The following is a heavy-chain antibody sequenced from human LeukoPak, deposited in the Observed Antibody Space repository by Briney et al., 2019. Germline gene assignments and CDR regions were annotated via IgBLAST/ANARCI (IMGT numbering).Heavy chain of an antibody. Sequence: PGGSLRLSCAASGFTFSSYAMHWVRQAPGKGLEWVAVISYDGSNKYYADSVKGRFTISRDNSKNTLYLQMNSLRAEDTAVYYCARGPRANHFNWFDPWGQGTLVTVSS. CDR3: ARGPRANHFNWFDP. J-gene: IGHJ5*02. D-gene: IGHD1-26*01. CDR1: GFTFSSYA. CDR2: ISYDGSNK. V-gene: IGHV3-30*04.